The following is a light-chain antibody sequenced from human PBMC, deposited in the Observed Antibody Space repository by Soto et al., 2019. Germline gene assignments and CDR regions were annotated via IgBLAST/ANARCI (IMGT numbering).Light chain of an antibody. CDR1: QSVSNY. J-gene: IGKJ5*01. V-gene: IGKV3-11*01. CDR2: DAS. CDR3: QQRSNWPPIT. Sequence: EIVLTQSPATLSLSPGERATPSCRASQSVSNYLAWYQQKPGQAPRLLIYDASSRATGIPARFSGSGSGTDFTLTISSLEPEDFAVYYCQQRSNWPPITFGQATRLEIK.